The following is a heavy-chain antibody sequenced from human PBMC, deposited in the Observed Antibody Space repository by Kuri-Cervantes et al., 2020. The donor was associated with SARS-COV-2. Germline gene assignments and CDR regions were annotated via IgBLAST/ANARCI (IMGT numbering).Heavy chain of an antibody. Sequence: SQTLSLTCAVYGGSFSGYYWSWTRQPPGKGLEWIGSIYYSGSTYYNPSLKSRVTISVDTSKNQFSLKLSSVTAADTAVYYCATPAPYSGSYLGYFDYWGRGTPVTVSS. D-gene: IGHD1-26*01. CDR3: ATPAPYSGSYLGYFDY. J-gene: IGHJ4*02. CDR2: IYYSGST. V-gene: IGHV4-34*01. CDR1: GGSFSGYY.